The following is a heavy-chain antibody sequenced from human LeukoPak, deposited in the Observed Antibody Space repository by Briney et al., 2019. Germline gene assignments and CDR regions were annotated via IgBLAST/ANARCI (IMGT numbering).Heavy chain of an antibody. V-gene: IGHV1-69*05. CDR1: GGTFSSYA. Sequence: SVKVSCKASGGTFSSYAISWVRQAPGQGLEWMGGIIPIFGTANYAQKFQGRVTMTRDTSISTAYMELSRLRSDDTAVYYCARARYDILTGYYTGYYYMDVWGKGTTVTVSS. J-gene: IGHJ6*03. CDR3: ARARYDILTGYYTGYYYMDV. D-gene: IGHD3-9*01. CDR2: IIPIFGTA.